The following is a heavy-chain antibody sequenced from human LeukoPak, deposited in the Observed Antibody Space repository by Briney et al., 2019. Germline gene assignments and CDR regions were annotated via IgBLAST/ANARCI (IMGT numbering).Heavy chain of an antibody. V-gene: IGHV4-59*01. CDR1: NDSIKDYY. CDR2: ISNSGST. Sequence: SGTLSLTCTVSNDSIKDYYWNWIRQSPGKGLEWIGFISNSGSTNYNPSLKSRVTISKDTSKRQFSLKLSSVTAVDTAVYYCARYEVGSSWAQAFDMWGQGTMVTVSS. J-gene: IGHJ3*02. D-gene: IGHD6-13*01. CDR3: ARYEVGSSWAQAFDM.